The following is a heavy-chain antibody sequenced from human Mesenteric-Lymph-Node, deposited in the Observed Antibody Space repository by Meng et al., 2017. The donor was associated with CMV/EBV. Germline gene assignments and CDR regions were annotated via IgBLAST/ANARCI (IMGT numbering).Heavy chain of an antibody. CDR1: GFTFSTYS. CDR3: ARMYSSGWSPYYFDY. CDR2: ISSSSSSI. V-gene: IGHV3-48*04. J-gene: IGHJ4*02. D-gene: IGHD6-19*01. Sequence: GESLKISCAASGFTFSTYSMNWVRQAPGKGLEWVSYISSSSSSIYYAESVKGRFTISRDNAKNSLCLQMNSLRAEDTAVYYCARMYSSGWSPYYFDYWGQGTLVTVSS.